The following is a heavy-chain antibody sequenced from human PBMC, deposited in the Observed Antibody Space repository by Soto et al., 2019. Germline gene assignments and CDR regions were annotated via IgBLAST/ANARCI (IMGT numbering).Heavy chain of an antibody. J-gene: IGHJ6*02. Sequence: LRLSCAASGFTFSSYGMHWVRQAPGKGLAWVAVISYDGSNKYYADSVKGRFTISRDNSKNTLYLQMNSLRAEDTAVYYCARCTRYCSGGSCYFPPGYYYYYGMDVWGQGTTVTVSS. CDR2: ISYDGSNK. CDR3: ARCTRYCSGGSCYFPPGYYYYYGMDV. CDR1: GFTFSSYG. D-gene: IGHD2-15*01. V-gene: IGHV3-30*03.